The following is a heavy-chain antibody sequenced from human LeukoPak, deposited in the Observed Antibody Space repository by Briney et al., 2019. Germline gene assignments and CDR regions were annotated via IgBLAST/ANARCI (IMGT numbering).Heavy chain of an antibody. J-gene: IGHJ4*02. Sequence: ASVKVSCKASGYTFTGNSLHWVRRVPGQGLEWMGWISPNSAGTNYAQKFQGRVTMTRDTSTSTAYMAVSGLRSDDTGVYYCTRGPYLDYWGQGTLVTVSS. CDR3: TRGPYLDY. CDR2: ISPNSAGT. CDR1: GYTFTGNS. V-gene: IGHV1-2*02.